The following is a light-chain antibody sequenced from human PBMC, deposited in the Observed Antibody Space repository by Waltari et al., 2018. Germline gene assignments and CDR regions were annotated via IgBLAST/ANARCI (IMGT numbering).Light chain of an antibody. Sequence: EILMTQSPPTLSVSPGERATLSCRASQSISSNLAWYQQKPGQAPRLLIYGASTRATGIPARCSGSASGTVFTLTISSLQSEDFAVYYCQQYNNRRTFGQGTKLEIK. CDR2: GAS. V-gene: IGKV3-15*01. CDR3: QQYNNRRT. J-gene: IGKJ2*01. CDR1: QSISSN.